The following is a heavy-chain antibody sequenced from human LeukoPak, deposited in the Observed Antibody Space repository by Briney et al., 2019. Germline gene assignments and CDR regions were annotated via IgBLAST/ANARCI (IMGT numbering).Heavy chain of an antibody. Sequence: ASVKVSCKASGYSFTGFFMHWVRQAPGQGLEWMGWIDPNSGATNYAQKFQGRVTMTRDTSTSTGYMELSRLTSDDTAVYYCARDTNDWSSPWGQGTLVTVSS. CDR1: GYSFTGFF. CDR3: ARDTNDWSSP. J-gene: IGHJ5*02. CDR2: IDPNSGAT. D-gene: IGHD3-9*01. V-gene: IGHV1-2*02.